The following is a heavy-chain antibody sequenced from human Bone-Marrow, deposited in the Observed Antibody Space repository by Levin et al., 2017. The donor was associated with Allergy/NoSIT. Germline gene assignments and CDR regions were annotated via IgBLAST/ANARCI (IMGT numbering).Heavy chain of an antibody. V-gene: IGHV3-7*01. D-gene: IGHD3-10*01. J-gene: IGHJ4*02. CDR1: GFTFSSYW. CDR3: ARDEGDYGSAGPEYDY. CDR2: IKQDGSEK. Sequence: SGGSLRLSCAASGFTFSSYWMSWVRQAPGKGLEWVANIKQDGSEKYYVDSVKGRFTISRDNAKNSLYLQMNSLRAEDTAVYYCARDEGDYGSAGPEYDYWGQGTLVTVSS.